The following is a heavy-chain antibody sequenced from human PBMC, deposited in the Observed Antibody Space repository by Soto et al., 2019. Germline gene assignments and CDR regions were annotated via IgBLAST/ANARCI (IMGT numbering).Heavy chain of an antibody. D-gene: IGHD3-3*01. CDR1: GYSFTSYW. CDR3: ARVGFDYYYGMDV. J-gene: IGHJ6*02. V-gene: IGHV5-51*01. Sequence: PGASLQISCKVSGYSFTSYWIGWVRQMPGKGLEWMGIIYPGDSDTRYSPSFQGQVTISADKSISTAYLQWSSLKASDTAMYYCARVGFDYYYGMDVWGQGTTVTVSS. CDR2: IYPGDSDT.